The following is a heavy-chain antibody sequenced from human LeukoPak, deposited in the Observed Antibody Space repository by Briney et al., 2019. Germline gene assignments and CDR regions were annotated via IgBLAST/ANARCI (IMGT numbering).Heavy chain of an antibody. J-gene: IGHJ4*02. CDR1: GFTSSSYA. D-gene: IGHD5-24*01. CDR3: TRVGYIDEGIDY. V-gene: IGHV3-23*01. CDR2: ISGSGNRT. Sequence: PGGSRRLSCAASGFTSSSYAMSWFRQAPGKGLEWVSSISGSGNRTYYADSVKGRFTISRDNSNNALYLQMNSLRAEDTAIYYCTRVGYIDEGIDYWGQGTLVTVSS.